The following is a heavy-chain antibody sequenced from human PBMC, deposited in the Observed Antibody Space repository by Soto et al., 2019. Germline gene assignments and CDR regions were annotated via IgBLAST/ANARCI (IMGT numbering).Heavy chain of an antibody. Sequence: SWEECGGGKDSNSSRWAQQEKGKGLEWMGGIIPIFGTANYAQKFQGRVTITADESTSTAYMEQSSLRSEDTVVYYCARDLRITIFRVVRRPNYYYYR. J-gene: IGHJ6*01. V-gene: IGHV1-69*01. CDR2: IIPIFGTA. CDR3: ARDLRITIFRVVRRPNYYYYR. D-gene: IGHD3-3*01. CDR1: GGGKDSNS.